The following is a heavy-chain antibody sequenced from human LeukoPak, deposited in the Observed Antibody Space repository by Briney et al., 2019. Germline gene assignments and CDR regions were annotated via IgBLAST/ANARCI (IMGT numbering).Heavy chain of an antibody. CDR2: IYWDDDK. V-gene: IGHV2-5*02. J-gene: IGHJ4*02. CDR3: ERSTRQAVPDY. CDR1: GFSLSTSGVG. Sequence: SGPTLAKPTHTLTLTRTFSGFSLSTSGVGVGWIRQPQGKSLEWLALIYWDDDKRYSPSLKSRLTITTDTYKNQVVLPITNIESVDTPTYYCERSTRQAVPDYWGQGTLVTVSS. D-gene: IGHD6-19*01.